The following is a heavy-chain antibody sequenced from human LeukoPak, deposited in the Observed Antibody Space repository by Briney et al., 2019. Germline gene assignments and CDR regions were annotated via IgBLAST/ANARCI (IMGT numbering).Heavy chain of an antibody. Sequence: SETLSLTCTVSGASVSSASYWSWIRQPPGKGVEWIAHIYNGVNTNYNPSLKSRVTISVDTSKNQFSLRLNSVTAADTAVYYCARSRAFNSGVFDPWGQGSLVTVSP. D-gene: IGHD1-26*01. CDR2: IYNGVNT. V-gene: IGHV4-61*01. CDR1: GASVSSASY. J-gene: IGHJ5*02. CDR3: ARSRAFNSGVFDP.